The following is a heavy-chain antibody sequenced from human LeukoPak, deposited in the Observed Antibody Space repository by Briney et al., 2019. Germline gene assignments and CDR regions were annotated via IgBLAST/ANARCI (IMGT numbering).Heavy chain of an antibody. CDR2: IKQDGSEK. CDR1: GFTFSSYW. J-gene: IGHJ5*02. V-gene: IGHV3-7*03. CDR3: AKDSIGFFCSGGSCRQYNWFDP. D-gene: IGHD2-15*01. Sequence: GGSLRLSCAASGFTFSSYWMSWVRQAPGKGLEWVANIKQDGSEKYYVDSVKGRFTISRDNAKNSLYLQMNSLRAEDTALYYCAKDSIGFFCSGGSCRQYNWFDPWGQGTLVTVSS.